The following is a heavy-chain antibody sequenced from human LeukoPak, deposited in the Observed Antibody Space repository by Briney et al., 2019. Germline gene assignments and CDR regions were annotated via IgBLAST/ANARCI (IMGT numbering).Heavy chain of an antibody. J-gene: IGHJ4*02. V-gene: IGHV4-30-2*01. D-gene: IGHD3-22*01. CDR2: IYHSGST. Sequence: SETLSLTCTVSGGSISSGGYYWSWIRQPPGKGLEWIGYIYHSGSTYYNPSLKSRVTISVDRSKNQFSLKLSSVTAADTAVYYCARGIYYYNSSGYYYLDYWGQGTLVTVSS. CDR1: GGSISSGGYY. CDR3: ARGIYYYNSSGYYYLDY.